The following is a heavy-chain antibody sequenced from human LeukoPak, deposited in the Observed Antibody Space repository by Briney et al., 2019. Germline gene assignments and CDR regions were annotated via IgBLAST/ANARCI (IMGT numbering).Heavy chain of an antibody. D-gene: IGHD2-21*02. CDR2: ISTDGSST. CDR3: ARGAGVTNYDY. V-gene: IGHV3-74*01. J-gene: IGHJ4*02. CDR1: GFTFSTFW. Sequence: GGSLRLFCVPSGFTFSTFWMHWVRQTPGKGPVWVSRISTDGSSTSYADSVKGRFTISRDNAKNTLYLEMNSLRAEDTAVYYCARGAGVTNYDYWGQGTLVTVSS.